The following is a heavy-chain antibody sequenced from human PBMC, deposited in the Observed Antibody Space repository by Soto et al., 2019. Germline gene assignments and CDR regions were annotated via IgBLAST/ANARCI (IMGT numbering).Heavy chain of an antibody. CDR2: INPNSGGK. CDR3: ERFPNTLLRGAHSNCVMDV. D-gene: IGHD7-27*01. J-gene: IGHJ6*02. Sequence: ASVNVSCKPSVYTFTGYYMHFVRLAPAQSREWLGWINPNSGGKIYDKKFQGRVTMTRARSISTAYMELSRLTSDDTAVYYCERFPNTLLRGAHSNCVMDVWGQGTTVTVSS. V-gene: IGHV1-2*02. CDR1: VYTFTGYY.